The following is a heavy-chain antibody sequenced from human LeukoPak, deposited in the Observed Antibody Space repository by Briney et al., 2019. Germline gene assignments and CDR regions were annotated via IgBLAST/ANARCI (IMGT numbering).Heavy chain of an antibody. CDR2: IWYDGSNK. CDR3: ARDRSYDFWSGYSTPDY. J-gene: IGHJ4*02. D-gene: IGHD3-3*01. V-gene: IGHV3-33*01. Sequence: PGGSLRLSCAASGFTFSSYGMHWARQAPGKGLEWVAVIWYDGSNKYYADSVKGRFTISRDNSKNTLDLQMNSLRAEDTAVYYCARDRSYDFWSGYSTPDYWGQGTLVTVSS. CDR1: GFTFSSYG.